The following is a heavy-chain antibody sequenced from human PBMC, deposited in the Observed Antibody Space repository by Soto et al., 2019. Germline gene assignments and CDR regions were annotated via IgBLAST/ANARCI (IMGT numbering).Heavy chain of an antibody. Sequence: SVKVSCKASGGTFSSYAISWVRQAPGQGLEWMGGIIPIFGTANYAQKFQGRVTITADESTSTAYMELSSLRSEDTAVYYCARQAAADSWFLPFDYWGQGTLVTVSS. D-gene: IGHD6-13*01. CDR2: IIPIFGTA. CDR3: ARQAAADSWFLPFDY. V-gene: IGHV1-69*13. CDR1: GGTFSSYA. J-gene: IGHJ4*02.